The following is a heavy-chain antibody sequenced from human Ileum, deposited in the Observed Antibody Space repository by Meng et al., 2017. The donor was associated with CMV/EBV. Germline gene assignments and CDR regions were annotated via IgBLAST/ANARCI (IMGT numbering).Heavy chain of an antibody. CDR3: SRDPRTLDY. CDR1: GFTFSDYY. J-gene: IGHJ4*02. V-gene: IGHV3-11*05. CDR2: ISQTSTYI. Sequence: QVQLWASGGDLVKPGGSLRISCAASGFTFSDYYMTWIRQAPGKAPEWLSYISQTSTYINYADSVKGRFTISRDNAKNSVYLQMNSLEPEDTAVYYCSRDPRTLDYWGQGTLVTVSS.